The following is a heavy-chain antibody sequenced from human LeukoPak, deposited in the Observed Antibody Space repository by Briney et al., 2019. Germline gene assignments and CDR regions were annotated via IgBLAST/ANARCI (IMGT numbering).Heavy chain of an antibody. D-gene: IGHD6-13*01. V-gene: IGHV3-21*01. CDR1: GFTFSSHS. Sequence: PGGSLRLSCAASGFTFSSHSMNWVRQAPGKGLEWVSSISSSSSYIYYADSVKGRFTISRDNAKNSLYLQMNSLRAEDTAVYYCARDRDSSSWYDYWGQGTLVTVSS. CDR2: ISSSSSYI. J-gene: IGHJ4*02. CDR3: ARDRDSSSWYDY.